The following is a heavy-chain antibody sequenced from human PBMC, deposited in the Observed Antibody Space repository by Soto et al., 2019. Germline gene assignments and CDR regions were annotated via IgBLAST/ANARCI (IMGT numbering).Heavy chain of an antibody. Sequence: GSLRLSCAASGFTFSSYWMHWVRQAPGKGLVWVSRINSDGSSTSYADSVKGRFTISRDNAKNTLYLQMNSLRAEDTAVYYCARDGAPYYYDSSADYWGQGTLVTVSS. J-gene: IGHJ4*02. V-gene: IGHV3-74*01. CDR2: INSDGSST. CDR3: ARDGAPYYYDSSADY. D-gene: IGHD3-22*01. CDR1: GFTFSSYW.